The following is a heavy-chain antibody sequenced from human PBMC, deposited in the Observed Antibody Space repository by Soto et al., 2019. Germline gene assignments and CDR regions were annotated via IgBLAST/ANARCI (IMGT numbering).Heavy chain of an antibody. CDR1: GFTFSSYA. Sequence: EVQLLESGGGLVQPGGSLRLSCAASGFTFSSYAMSWVRQAPGKGLEWVSAISGSGGSTYYADSVKGRFTISRDNSKNTLYLQMNSLRAEDTAVYYCAKGNVVVVAATLSWFDPWGQGTLVTVSS. V-gene: IGHV3-23*01. J-gene: IGHJ5*02. D-gene: IGHD2-15*01. CDR3: AKGNVVVVAATLSWFDP. CDR2: ISGSGGST.